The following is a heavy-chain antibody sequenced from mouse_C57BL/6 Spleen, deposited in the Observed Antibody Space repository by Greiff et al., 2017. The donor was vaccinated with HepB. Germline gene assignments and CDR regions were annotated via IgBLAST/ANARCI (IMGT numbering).Heavy chain of an antibody. CDR2: INPSSGYT. J-gene: IGHJ4*01. Sequence: VQLQQSGAELARPGASVKMSCKASGYTFTSYTMHWVKQRPGQGLEWIGYINPSSGYTKYNQKFKDKATLTADKSSSTAYMQLSSLTSEDSAVYYCAIWDTTVVAEDYAMDYWGQGTSVTVSS. D-gene: IGHD1-1*01. CDR1: GYTFTSYT. CDR3: AIWDTTVVAEDYAMDY. V-gene: IGHV1-4*01.